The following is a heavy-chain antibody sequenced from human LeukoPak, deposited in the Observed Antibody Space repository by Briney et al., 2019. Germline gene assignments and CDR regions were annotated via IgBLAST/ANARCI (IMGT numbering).Heavy chain of an antibody. D-gene: IGHD6-6*01. CDR2: IYYSGST. CDR1: GGSICSHY. J-gene: IGHJ6*03. CDR3: EREPRYSSSNYYYYYMDV. Sequence: SETLSLTCTVSGGSICSHYWSWIRRPPGKGLEWIGYIYYSGSTNYNPSLKSRVTISVDTSKNQFSLKLSSVTAGDTAVYYCEREPRYSSSNYYYYYMDVWGKGTTVSVSS. V-gene: IGHV4-59*11.